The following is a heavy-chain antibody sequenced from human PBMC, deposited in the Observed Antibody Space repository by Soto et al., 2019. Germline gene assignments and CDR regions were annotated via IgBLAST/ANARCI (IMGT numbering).Heavy chain of an antibody. J-gene: IGHJ6*02. Sequence: ASVKVSCKASGYTFTRSGISWVRQAPGQGLEWMGWISTYNGETNYAQTFQGRVTMTTDTSTSTVHMEVRSLRSDDTAVYYCAREGVAPYYYYGMDVWGQGTPVTVSS. CDR3: AREGVAPYYYYGMDV. CDR1: GYTFTRSG. V-gene: IGHV1-18*01. D-gene: IGHD5-12*01. CDR2: ISTYNGET.